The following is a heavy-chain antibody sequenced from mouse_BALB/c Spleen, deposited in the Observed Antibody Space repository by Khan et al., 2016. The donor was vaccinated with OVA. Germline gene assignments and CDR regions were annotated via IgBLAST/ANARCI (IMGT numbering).Heavy chain of an antibody. CDR2: IWRGGGT. J-gene: IGHJ3*01. CDR1: GFSLSTYG. V-gene: IGHV2-2*01. Sequence: QVQLQQSGPGLVQPSQSLSITCTVSGFSLSTYGIHWVRQSPGKGLEWLGVIWRGGGTDYNAAFISRLSISKDNSKSQVFFKMDSLQTDDTAIYYCARNSYMYDFTYWCQGTLVTVSA. D-gene: IGHD2-14*01. CDR3: ARNSYMYDFTY.